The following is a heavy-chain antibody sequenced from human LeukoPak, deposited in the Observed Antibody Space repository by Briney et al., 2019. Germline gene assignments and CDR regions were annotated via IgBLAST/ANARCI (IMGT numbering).Heavy chain of an antibody. Sequence: PGGSLRLSCAASGFTFSSYGMHWVRQAPGKGLEWVAVIWYDGSSQYYADSVKTRFTISRDNSNNTLYLQMNSLRAEDTAVYYCAREGDGYNYWYFDLWGRGTLVTVSS. J-gene: IGHJ2*01. V-gene: IGHV3-33*01. D-gene: IGHD5-24*01. CDR2: IWYDGSSQ. CDR3: AREGDGYNYWYFDL. CDR1: GFTFSSYG.